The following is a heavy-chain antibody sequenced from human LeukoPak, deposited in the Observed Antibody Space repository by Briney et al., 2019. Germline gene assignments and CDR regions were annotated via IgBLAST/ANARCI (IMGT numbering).Heavy chain of an antibody. V-gene: IGHV3-21*04. CDR1: GFTFSSYS. D-gene: IGHD3-16*01. J-gene: IGHJ4*02. CDR3: ARDRSDWHIWPAGGLFDY. Sequence: GGSLRLSCAASGFTFSSYSMNWVRQAPGKGLEWVSSISSSSSYIYYADSVKGRFTISRDNAKNSLYLQMNSLRAEDTAVYYCARDRSDWHIWPAGGLFDYWGQGTLVTVSS. CDR2: ISSSSSYI.